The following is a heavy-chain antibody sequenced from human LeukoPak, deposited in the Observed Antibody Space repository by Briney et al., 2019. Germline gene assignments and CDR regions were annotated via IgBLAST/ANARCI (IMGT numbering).Heavy chain of an antibody. Sequence: SETLSLTCAVYGGSFSGYYWSWIRQPPGKGLEWIGEINHSGSTNYNPSLKSRVTISVDTSKNQFSLKLSSVTAADTAVYYCARSKYSGSYDGWFDPWGQGTLVTVSS. D-gene: IGHD1-26*01. V-gene: IGHV4-34*01. CDR3: ARSKYSGSYDGWFDP. CDR2: INHSGST. CDR1: GGSFSGYY. J-gene: IGHJ5*02.